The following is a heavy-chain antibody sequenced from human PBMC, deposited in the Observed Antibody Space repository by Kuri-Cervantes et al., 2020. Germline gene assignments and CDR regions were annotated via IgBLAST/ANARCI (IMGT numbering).Heavy chain of an antibody. D-gene: IGHD6-13*01. CDR2: IGTAGDT. V-gene: IGHV3-13*01. J-gene: IGHJ6*02. CDR1: GFTFSSYD. Sequence: GESLKISCAASGFTFSSYDMHWVRQATGTGLEWVSAIGTAGDTYYPGSVKGRFTISRENAKNSLYLQMNSLRAGDTAVYYCARELKYSSSWFESVAGGGWGTYYYYGMDVWGQGTTVTVSS. CDR3: ARELKYSSSWFESVAGGGWGTYYYYGMDV.